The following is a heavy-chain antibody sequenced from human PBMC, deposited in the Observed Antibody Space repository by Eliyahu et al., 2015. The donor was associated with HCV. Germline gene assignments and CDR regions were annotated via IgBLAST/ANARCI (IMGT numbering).Heavy chain of an antibody. CDR1: GFTFSDHY. D-gene: IGHD5-18*01. J-gene: IGHJ4*02. CDR2: SRNKANSYTT. CDR3: ARDIQMVTDD. V-gene: IGHV3-72*01. Sequence: EVQLVESGXGLVQPGGSLRLSCAASGFTFSDHYMDWVRQAPGKGLEWVGRSRNKANSYTTEYAASVKGRFTISRDDSKNSLYLQMNSLKTEDTAVYYCARDIQMVTDDWGQGTLVTVSS.